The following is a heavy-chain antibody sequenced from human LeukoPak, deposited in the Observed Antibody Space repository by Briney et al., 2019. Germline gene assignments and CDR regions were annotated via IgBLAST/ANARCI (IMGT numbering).Heavy chain of an antibody. CDR2: ISFDGSNQ. CDR1: GFTFSSFG. Sequence: GGSLRLSCATSGFTFSSFGMHWVRQAPGQGLEWVAVISFDGSNQYYADSVKGRFTIYRDNFKNTVYLQMNSLRAEETAVYYCAKSHPPTVTTEEGEYLQHWGQGTLVTVSS. V-gene: IGHV3-30*18. D-gene: IGHD4-17*01. CDR3: AKSHPPTVTTEEGEYLQH. J-gene: IGHJ1*01.